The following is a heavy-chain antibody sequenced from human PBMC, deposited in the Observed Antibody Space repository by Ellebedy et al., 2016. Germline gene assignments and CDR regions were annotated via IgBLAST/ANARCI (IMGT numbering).Heavy chain of an antibody. Sequence: ASVKVSCKASGYAFTRDTIQWVRQAPGQRLEWMGWINPGSGYVQYSLTLQARITMTRDTSANTVYMELRSLRSEDTAVYYCGREGREKNSVMAFLDYWGQGTPVTVSS. CDR3: GREGREKNSVMAFLDY. CDR2: INPGSGYV. CDR1: GYAFTRDT. V-gene: IGHV1-3*01. J-gene: IGHJ4*02. D-gene: IGHD3-16*01.